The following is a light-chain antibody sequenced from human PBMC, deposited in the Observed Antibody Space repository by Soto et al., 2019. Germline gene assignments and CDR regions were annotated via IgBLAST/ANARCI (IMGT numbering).Light chain of an antibody. J-gene: IGKJ1*01. CDR1: QTVSSAR. V-gene: IGKV3-20*01. CDR2: GAS. Sequence: EIVLTQSPGTLSLSPGERATLSCRASQTVSSARLAWFQQKPGQAPRLLIYGASSRAPGIPDRFSGSGSGTDFTLTISRLQPEDFATYYCQQSYSIPWTFGQGTKVDIK. CDR3: QQSYSIPWT.